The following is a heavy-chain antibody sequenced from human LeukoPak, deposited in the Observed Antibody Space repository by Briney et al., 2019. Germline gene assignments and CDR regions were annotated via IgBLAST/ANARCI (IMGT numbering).Heavy chain of an antibody. D-gene: IGHD6-25*01. CDR1: GSTFTDYY. CDR3: ARSARTGPVGFDI. V-gene: IGHV1-2*02. J-gene: IGHJ3*02. CDR2: INPSSGCT. Sequence: GASVKVSCKASGSTFTDYYMHWVRQAPGQGLEWMGWINPSSGCTNFAQKFQGRVTMTRDTSISTAYMELNRLRSDDTAVYYCARSARTGPVGFDIWGQGTMVTVSS.